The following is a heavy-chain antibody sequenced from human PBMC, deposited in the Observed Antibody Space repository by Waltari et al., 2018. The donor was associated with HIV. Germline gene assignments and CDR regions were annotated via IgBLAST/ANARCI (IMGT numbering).Heavy chain of an antibody. CDR3: ARGDGYNYGAY. Sequence: QVQLQESGPGLVKPSETLSLTCAVSGYSISSGYYWGWIRQPPGKGLEWIGSIYHSGSTYYNPSLKSRVTISVDTSKNQFSLKLSSVTAEDTAVYYCARGDGYNYGAYWGQGTLVTVSS. D-gene: IGHD5-12*01. J-gene: IGHJ4*02. CDR2: IYHSGST. V-gene: IGHV4-38-2*01. CDR1: GYSISSGYY.